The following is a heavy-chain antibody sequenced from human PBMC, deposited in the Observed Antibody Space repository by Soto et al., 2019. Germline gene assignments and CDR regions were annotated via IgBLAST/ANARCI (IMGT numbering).Heavy chain of an antibody. CDR3: ARGPASKNIVVVVAALYYFDY. V-gene: IGHV3-48*01. CDR2: ISSSSSTI. CDR1: GFTFSSYS. J-gene: IGHJ4*02. Sequence: EVQLVESGGGLVQPGGSLRLSCAASGFTFSSYSMNWVRQAPGKGLEWLSYISSSSSTIYYADSVKGRFTISRDNAKNSLYLQMNSLRAEDTAVYYCARGPASKNIVVVVAALYYFDYWGQGTLVTVSS. D-gene: IGHD2-15*01.